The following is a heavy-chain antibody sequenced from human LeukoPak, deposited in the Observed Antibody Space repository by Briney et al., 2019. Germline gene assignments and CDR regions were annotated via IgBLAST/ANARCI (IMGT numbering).Heavy chain of an antibody. CDR1: GFTFSIYG. CDR3: IGSGGWPGY. J-gene: IGHJ4*02. CDR2: ISFDGSNK. D-gene: IGHD1-26*01. Sequence: GGSLRLSCAASGFTFSIYGMHWVRQAPGKGLEWVAVISFDGSNKYYAVSVKGRFTISRDNAKNTLYLQMNSLGVEDTAVYYCIGSGGWPGYWGQGTLVTVSS. V-gene: IGHV3-33*05.